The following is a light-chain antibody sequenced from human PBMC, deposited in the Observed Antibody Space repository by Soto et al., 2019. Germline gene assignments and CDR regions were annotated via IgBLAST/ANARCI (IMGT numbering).Light chain of an antibody. J-gene: IGLJ1*01. Sequence: QSALTQPPSASGSPGQSVTISCTGASGDVGGYNYVSWYQQHPGKAPKLMIYEVTKRPSGVPDRFSGSKSGNTASLTVSGLQAEGEADYYCSSYTNINTRACVFGTGTKLTVL. CDR1: SGDVGGYNY. CDR2: EVT. V-gene: IGLV2-8*01. CDR3: SSYTNINTRACV.